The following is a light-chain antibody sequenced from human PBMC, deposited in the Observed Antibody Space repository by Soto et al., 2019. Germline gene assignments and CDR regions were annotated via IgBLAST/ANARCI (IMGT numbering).Light chain of an antibody. CDR1: SGHSSYA. Sequence: QSVLTQSPSASASLGASVKLTCTLSSGHSSYAIAWHQQQPEKGPRYLMNLNSDGSHSKGDGIPDRFSGSSSGAERYLTISSPQSEDEAYYYCLTWDTGTRVFGGGTKLTVL. V-gene: IGLV4-69*01. CDR3: LTWDTGTRV. J-gene: IGLJ2*01. CDR2: LNSDGSH.